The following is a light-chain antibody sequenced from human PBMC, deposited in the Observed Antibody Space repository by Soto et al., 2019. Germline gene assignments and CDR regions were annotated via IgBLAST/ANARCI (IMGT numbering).Light chain of an antibody. V-gene: IGKV1-12*01. Sequence: DIQMTQSPSSVSASVGDSCTITCRASQGVSDWVAWYQQKPGEAPKLLIYGSSSLLSGVPSRFSGTRSGTDFTLTISSLQPEDFATYYCQQANSYPWTFGQGTKVDIK. CDR1: QGVSDW. CDR2: GSS. J-gene: IGKJ1*01. CDR3: QQANSYPWT.